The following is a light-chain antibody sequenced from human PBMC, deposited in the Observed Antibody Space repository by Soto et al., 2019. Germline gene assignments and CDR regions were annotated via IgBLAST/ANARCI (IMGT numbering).Light chain of an antibody. Sequence: QSVLTQPASVSGSPGQSITMSCTGTSSDVGGYNYVSWYQQHPGKAPKLMIYDVSNRPSGVSNRFSGSKSGNTASLTISGLQAEDEAEYYCSSYTSSSTQVFGTGTKLTVL. J-gene: IGLJ1*01. CDR3: SSYTSSSTQV. CDR2: DVS. V-gene: IGLV2-14*01. CDR1: SSDVGGYNY.